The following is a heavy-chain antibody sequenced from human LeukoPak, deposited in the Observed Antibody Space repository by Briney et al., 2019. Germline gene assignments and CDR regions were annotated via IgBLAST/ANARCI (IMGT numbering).Heavy chain of an antibody. CDR2: ISYDGSNK. Sequence: GGSLRLSCAASGFTFSSYGMHWVRQAPGKGLEWVAVISYDGSNKYYADSVKGRFTISRDNSKNTLYLQMNSLRAEDTAVYYCAKGSLGESYYYYYGMDVWGQGTTVTVSS. D-gene: IGHD3-10*01. V-gene: IGHV3-30*18. CDR1: GFTFSSYG. CDR3: AKGSLGESYYYYYGMDV. J-gene: IGHJ6*02.